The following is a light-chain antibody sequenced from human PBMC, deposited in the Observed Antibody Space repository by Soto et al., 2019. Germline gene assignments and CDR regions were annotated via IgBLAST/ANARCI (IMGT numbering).Light chain of an antibody. CDR3: IQDHSYPRT. J-gene: IGKJ1*01. CDR1: QDIRNE. V-gene: IGKV1-6*01. Sequence: AIQMTQSPPSLSASVGDRVILTCRASQDIRNELGWYQQKPGKAPKLLIHATSNLQGGVPLRFNGSGSGTDLSLTISSLQPEDFAIYYCIQDHSYPRTFGQGTRVEIK. CDR2: ATS.